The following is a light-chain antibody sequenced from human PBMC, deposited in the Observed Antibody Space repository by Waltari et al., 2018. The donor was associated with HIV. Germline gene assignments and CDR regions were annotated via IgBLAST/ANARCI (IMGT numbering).Light chain of an antibody. CDR2: EVS. Sequence: QSALTQPDSVSGSPGQSITISCTGTSSDVGSYNLVSWYQQHPGKAPKLMIYEVSKRPSGVSNRFSGFKSGNTASLTISWLQAEDEADYYCCSYAGSSTFGVFGGGTKLTVL. V-gene: IGLV2-23*02. CDR3: CSYAGSSTFGV. CDR1: SSDVGSYNL. J-gene: IGLJ3*02.